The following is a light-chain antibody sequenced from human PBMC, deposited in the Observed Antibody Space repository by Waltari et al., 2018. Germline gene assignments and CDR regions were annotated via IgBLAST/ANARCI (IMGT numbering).Light chain of an antibody. CDR2: AAS. Sequence: DIQMTQSPSSLSASIGDRVIITCRASQSITTYLSWFKQKPGKAPKLLIYAASSLQSGVSSRFSGSGSGTDFTLTISSLQPEDFATYYCQHSYSTPYTFGQGTKLEIK. V-gene: IGKV1-39*01. CDR1: QSITTY. J-gene: IGKJ2*01. CDR3: QHSYSTPYT.